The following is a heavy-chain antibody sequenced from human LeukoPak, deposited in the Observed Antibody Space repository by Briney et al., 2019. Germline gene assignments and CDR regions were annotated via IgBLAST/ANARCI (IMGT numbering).Heavy chain of an antibody. CDR3: AKMGNRYGDYFDY. V-gene: IGHV3-23*01. J-gene: IGHJ4*02. D-gene: IGHD4-17*01. CDR2: ISGSGGST. CDR1: GFTFSSYA. Sequence: GGSLRLSCAASGFTFSSYAMSWVRQAPGKGLEWVSAISGSGGSTYYADSVKGRFTISRDSSKNTLYLQMNSLRAEDTAVYYCAKMGNRYGDYFDYWGQGTLVTVSS.